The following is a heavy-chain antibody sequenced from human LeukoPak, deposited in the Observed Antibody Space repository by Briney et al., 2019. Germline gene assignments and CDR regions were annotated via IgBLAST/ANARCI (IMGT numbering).Heavy chain of an antibody. V-gene: IGHV4-59*01. CDR3: ARGPKTMVRGVIMNYYFDY. J-gene: IGHJ4*02. D-gene: IGHD3-10*01. CDR2: IYYSGST. Sequence: PSETLSLTCTVSGGSISSYYWSWIRQPPGKGLEWIGYIYYSGSTNYNPSLKSRVTISVDTSKNQFSLKLSSVTAADTAVYYCARGPKTMVRGVIMNYYFDYWGQGTLVTVSS. CDR1: GGSISSYY.